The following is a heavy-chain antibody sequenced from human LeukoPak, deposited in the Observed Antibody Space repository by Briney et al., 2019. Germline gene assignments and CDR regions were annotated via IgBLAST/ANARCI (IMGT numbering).Heavy chain of an antibody. D-gene: IGHD5/OR15-5a*01. CDR1: GFTFSDYY. J-gene: IGHJ4*02. V-gene: IGHV3-11*01. CDR2: ITSSGSAI. Sequence: PGGSLRLPCAASGFTFSDYYMSWIRQAPGKGLEWVSYITSSGSAIYYADSVRGRFTISRDNARNSMFLHMDDLRAEDTAIYYCATDIVSTSGDYWGQGTLVTVSS. CDR3: ATDIVSTSGDY.